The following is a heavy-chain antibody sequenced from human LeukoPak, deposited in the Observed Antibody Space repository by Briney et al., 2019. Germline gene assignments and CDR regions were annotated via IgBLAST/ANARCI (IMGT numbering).Heavy chain of an antibody. Sequence: XXMNWVRQAPGKGLEWVSSISSSSSYIYYADSVKARFTISRDNAKNSLYLQMNSLRAEDTAVYYCARGLWTTVTTNWFDPWGQGTLVTVSS. CDR1: XX. CDR2: ISSSSSYI. J-gene: IGHJ5*02. D-gene: IGHD4-11*01. CDR3: ARGLWTTVTTNWFDP. V-gene: IGHV3-21*01.